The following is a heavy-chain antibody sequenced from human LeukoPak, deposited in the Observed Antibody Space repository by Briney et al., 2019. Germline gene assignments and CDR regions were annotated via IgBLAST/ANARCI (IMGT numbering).Heavy chain of an antibody. CDR2: IDPSDSYT. V-gene: IGHV5-10-1*01. CDR3: ARRALPPAYCGGDCFDAFDI. CDR1: GYRFTSYW. J-gene: IGHJ3*02. D-gene: IGHD2-21*02. Sequence: NHGESLKISCKGSGYRFTSYWISWVRQMPGKGLEWMGRIDPSDSYTNYSPSFQGHVTISADKSISTAYLQWSSLKASDTAMYYCARRALPPAYCGGDCFDAFDIWGQGTMVTVSS.